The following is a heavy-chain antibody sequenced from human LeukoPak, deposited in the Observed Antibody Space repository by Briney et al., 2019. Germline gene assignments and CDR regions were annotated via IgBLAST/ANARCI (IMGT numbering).Heavy chain of an antibody. CDR2: ISGHGDST. J-gene: IGHJ4*02. Sequence: GGSLRLSCAASGFTFHDYATHWVRQVPGKGLEWVSLISGHGDSTYYADSVKGRFTISRDNSKNSLYLQMNSLRTEDTALYYCAKDGYGNYDYWGQGTLVTVSS. CDR3: AKDGYGNYDY. CDR1: GFTFHDYA. V-gene: IGHV3-43*02. D-gene: IGHD4-11*01.